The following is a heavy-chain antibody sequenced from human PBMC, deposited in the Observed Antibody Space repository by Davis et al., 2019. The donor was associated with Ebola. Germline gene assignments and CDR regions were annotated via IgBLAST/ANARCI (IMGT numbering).Heavy chain of an antibody. J-gene: IGHJ4*02. D-gene: IGHD3-10*01. CDR3: AKDGGRYGSGSTIDY. Sequence: PGGSLRLSCAASGFTFSTYGIHWVRQTPGKGLEWVAFIQYDGNNELYAESVKGRFTISRDNYKNTLYLQMNSLRAEDTAVYYCAKDGGRYGSGSTIDYWGQGTLVTVSS. V-gene: IGHV3-30*02. CDR2: IQYDGNNE. CDR1: GFTFSTYG.